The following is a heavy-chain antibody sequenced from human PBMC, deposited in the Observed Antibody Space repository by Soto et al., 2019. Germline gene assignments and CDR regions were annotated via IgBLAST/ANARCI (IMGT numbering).Heavy chain of an antibody. CDR3: AGLGREEWEPRVINH. CDR1: GYSFTSYW. CDR2: IYPGDSDT. Sequence: PGESLKISWKGSGYSFTSYWIAWVRQMPGKGLEWMGIIYPGDSDTRYSPSFQGQVTISVDNSINTAYLQWRTLRPSDTAMYYCAGLGREEWEPRVINHWGQGNLVTVS. D-gene: IGHD1-26*01. J-gene: IGHJ5*02. V-gene: IGHV5-51*01.